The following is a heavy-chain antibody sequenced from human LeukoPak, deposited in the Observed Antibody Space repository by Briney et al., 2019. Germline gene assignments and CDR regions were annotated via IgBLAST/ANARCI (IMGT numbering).Heavy chain of an antibody. CDR1: GFTFSNAW. D-gene: IGHD3-22*01. CDR2: IKSKTDGGTT. Sequence: GGSLRLSCAASGFTFSNAWMSWVRQAPGKGLEWVGRIKSKTDGGTTDYAAPVKGRFTISRDDSKNTLYLQMNSLKTEDTAVYYCTTDRYYYDSSGYSLKARDFDYWGQGTLVTVSS. V-gene: IGHV3-15*01. CDR3: TTDRYYYDSSGYSLKARDFDY. J-gene: IGHJ4*02.